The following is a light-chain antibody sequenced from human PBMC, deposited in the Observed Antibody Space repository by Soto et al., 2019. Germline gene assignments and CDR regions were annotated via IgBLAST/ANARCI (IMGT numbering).Light chain of an antibody. V-gene: IGKV1-39*01. CDR3: QQSFSSPPWT. Sequence: DIQMTQSPSSLSASVGDSVTITCRASHNIKTYLNWYQQKPGKAPNLLIYAASSLHSGVPSRFSGSGSGTDFTLTISSLQPEDFATYYCQQSFSSPPWTFGQGTKVEIK. J-gene: IGKJ1*01. CDR1: HNIKTY. CDR2: AAS.